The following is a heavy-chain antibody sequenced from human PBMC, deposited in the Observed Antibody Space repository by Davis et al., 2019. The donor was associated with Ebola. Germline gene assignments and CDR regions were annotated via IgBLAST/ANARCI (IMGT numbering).Heavy chain of an antibody. D-gene: IGHD1-1*01. CDR3: ARTTGVRYFDY. CDR1: GDSISSSNL. J-gene: IGHJ4*02. V-gene: IGHV4-4*02. Sequence: GSLRLSCTVSGDSISSSNLWSWVRQPPGKGLEWIGETYQSGSTYYNPPLKSRVTISVDKSKNQFSLKLTSMTAADTAVYYCARTTGVRYFDYWGQGSLVTVSS. CDR2: TYQSGST.